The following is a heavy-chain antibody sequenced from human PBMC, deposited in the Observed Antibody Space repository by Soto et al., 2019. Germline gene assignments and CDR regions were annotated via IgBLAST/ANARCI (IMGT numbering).Heavy chain of an antibody. D-gene: IGHD1-26*01. CDR2: IYPGDSDT. CDR1: GYSFTSYW. J-gene: IGHJ4*02. Sequence: GESLKISCKGSGYSFTSYWIGWVRQMLGKGLEWMGIIYPGDSDTRYSPSFQGQVTISADKSISTAYLQWSSLKASDTAMYYCARRSEWELQLHDYWGQGTLVTVSS. V-gene: IGHV5-51*01. CDR3: ARRSEWELQLHDY.